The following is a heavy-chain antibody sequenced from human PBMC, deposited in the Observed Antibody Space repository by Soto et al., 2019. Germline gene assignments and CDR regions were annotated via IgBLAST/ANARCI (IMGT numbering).Heavy chain of an antibody. CDR3: ASSIN. J-gene: IGHJ4*02. V-gene: IGHV3-33*01. CDR1: GFPFSSYG. Sequence: QVQLVESGGGVVQPGRSLRLSCAASGFPFSSYGMHWVRQAPGKGLDWVAVIWYDGSHKDYADSVKGRFTISRDNSKNTLYLQMNSLRADDTAVYYCASSINWGQGTLVTVSS. CDR2: IWYDGSHK.